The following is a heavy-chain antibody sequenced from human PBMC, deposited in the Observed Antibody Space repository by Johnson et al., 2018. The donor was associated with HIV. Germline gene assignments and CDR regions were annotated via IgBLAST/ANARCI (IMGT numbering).Heavy chain of an antibody. CDR2: ISRSGGST. CDR3: ARDKGRGAFDI. V-gene: IGHV3-11*04. D-gene: IGHD3-10*01. CDR1: GFTFSDYY. J-gene: IGHJ3*02. Sequence: QMLLVESGGGVVRPGGSLRLSCAASGFTFSDYYMTWIRQAPGKGLEWVSYISRSGGSTYYADSVKGRVTISRDNAKKSLYLQMNSLRAEDTAVYYCARDKGRGAFDIWGQGTMVTVSS.